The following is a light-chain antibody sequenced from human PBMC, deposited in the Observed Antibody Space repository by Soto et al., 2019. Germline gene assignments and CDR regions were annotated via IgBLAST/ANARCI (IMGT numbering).Light chain of an antibody. V-gene: IGLV2-14*01. CDR3: SSYTSSNTL. CDR2: AVT. J-gene: IGLJ1*01. CDR1: SSDVGGYNY. Sequence: QSALTQPASVSGSPGQSITISCTGTSSDVGGYNYVSWYQQHPGKAPKLMIYAVTDRPSGVSSRFSGSKSGNTASLTISGLQAEDEADYYCSSYTSSNTLFGTGTKV.